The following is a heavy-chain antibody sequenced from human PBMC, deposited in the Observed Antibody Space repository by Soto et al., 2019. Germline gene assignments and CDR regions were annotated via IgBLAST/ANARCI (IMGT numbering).Heavy chain of an antibody. J-gene: IGHJ5*02. D-gene: IGHD3-10*01. CDR3: ARDYYGSGSYRGGWFDP. V-gene: IGHV1-69*13. Sequence: GASVKVSCKASGGTFSSYAISWVRQAPGQGLEWMGGIIPIFGTANYAQKFQGRVTITADESTSTAYMELSSLRSEDTAVYYCARDYYGSGSYRGGWFDPWGQGTLVTVS. CDR1: GGTFSSYA. CDR2: IIPIFGTA.